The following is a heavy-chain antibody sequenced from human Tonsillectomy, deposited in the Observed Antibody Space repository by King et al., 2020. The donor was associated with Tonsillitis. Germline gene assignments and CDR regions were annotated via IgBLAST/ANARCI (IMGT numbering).Heavy chain of an antibody. CDR1: GFTVSSNF. Sequence: VQLVESGGGLIQPGGSLRLSCAASGFTVSSNFMSWVRQAPGKGLEWVSVIYSGGSTYFADSVKGRFTISRDKFKNTLFLQMNSLRAEDTAVYYCARVENFYYYMDVWGKGTTVTVSS. J-gene: IGHJ6*03. D-gene: IGHD2/OR15-2a*01. CDR2: IYSGGST. V-gene: IGHV3-53*01. CDR3: ARVENFYYYMDV.